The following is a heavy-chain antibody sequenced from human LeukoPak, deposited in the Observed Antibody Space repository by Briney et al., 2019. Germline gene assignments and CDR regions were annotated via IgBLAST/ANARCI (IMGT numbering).Heavy chain of an antibody. Sequence: GRSLRLSCAASGFTFSSYGMHWVRQAPGKGLEWVSVIYSGGSTYYADSVKGRFTISRDNSKNTLYLQMNSLRAEDTAVYYCARSDRRDGYNFHDYWGQGTLVTVSS. CDR1: GFTFSSYG. CDR2: IYSGGST. V-gene: IGHV3-NL1*01. D-gene: IGHD5-24*01. J-gene: IGHJ4*02. CDR3: ARSDRRDGYNFHDY.